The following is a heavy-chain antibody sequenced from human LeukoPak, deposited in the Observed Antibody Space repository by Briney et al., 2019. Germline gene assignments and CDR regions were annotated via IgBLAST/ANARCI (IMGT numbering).Heavy chain of an antibody. CDR3: ARDRCSGGSCYPKPKQTPDAFDI. CDR1: GGTFSSYA. CDR2: IIAIFGTA. Sequence: SVKVSCKASGGTFSSYAISWVRQAPGQGLEWMGRIIAIFGTANYAQNFQGRVTITTDESTSTAYMELSSLRSEDTAVYYCARDRCSGGSCYPKPKQTPDAFDIWGQGTMVTVSS. D-gene: IGHD2-15*01. V-gene: IGHV1-69*05. J-gene: IGHJ3*02.